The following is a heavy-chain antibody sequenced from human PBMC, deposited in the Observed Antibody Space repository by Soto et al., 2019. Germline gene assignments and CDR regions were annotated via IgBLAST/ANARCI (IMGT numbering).Heavy chain of an antibody. CDR3: ARALESHGRHIDS. D-gene: IGHD2-21*01. J-gene: IGHJ4*02. V-gene: IGHV4-39*07. Sequence: SETLSLTCTVSGGSISSSSYYWGWIRQPPGKGLEWIGSIYYSGSTYYNPSLKSRVTVSVDTSKNQFSLKLSSVTAADTAVYYCARALESHGRHIDSWGQGTLVTVSS. CDR2: IYYSGST. CDR1: GGSISSSSYY.